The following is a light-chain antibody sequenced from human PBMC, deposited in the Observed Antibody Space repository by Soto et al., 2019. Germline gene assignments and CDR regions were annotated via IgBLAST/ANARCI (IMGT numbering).Light chain of an antibody. CDR1: QGVSST. J-gene: IGKJ4*01. CDR3: QHYVNWPLT. Sequence: EIVMTQSPATLSLSPGEGVTLSCRASQGVSSTLSCYQQKPVQTPRLLIYDTSIRATVFPARFSGSRSGAAFIPPTSSLQSQDFSVDYCQHYVNWPLTFGGGTKVDIK. CDR2: DTS. V-gene: IGKV3-15*01.